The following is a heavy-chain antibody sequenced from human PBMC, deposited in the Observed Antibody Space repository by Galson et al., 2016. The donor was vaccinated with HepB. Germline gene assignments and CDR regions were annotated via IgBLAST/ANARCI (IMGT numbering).Heavy chain of an antibody. Sequence: SVKVSCKASGCTFTSYGITWVRQAPGQGLEWMGWISPYIRNTNYAQKLQGRVTMTTDTSTSTAYMELRSLRSDDPAVYYCARDRAPYHDIWSGSSGYFDLWGRGTLVTVSS. J-gene: IGHJ2*01. D-gene: IGHD3-3*01. V-gene: IGHV1-18*01. CDR3: ARDRAPYHDIWSGSSGYFDL. CDR1: GCTFTSYG. CDR2: ISPYIRNT.